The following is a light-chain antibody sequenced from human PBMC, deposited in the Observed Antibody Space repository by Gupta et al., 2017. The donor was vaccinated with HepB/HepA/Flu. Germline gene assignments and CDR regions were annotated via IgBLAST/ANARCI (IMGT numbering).Light chain of an antibody. Sequence: DIVMTQSPDSLAVSLGEKATINCKSSQSILYSSNNKNYLAWYQQKPGQPPKLLIYWASTRESGVPDRFSGSGSGTDFTLSISSLQAEDVAVYYCQQHYGTIPTFGQGIKVEIK. CDR2: WAS. CDR3: QQHYGTIPT. J-gene: IGKJ1*01. CDR1: QSILYSSNNKNY. V-gene: IGKV4-1*01.